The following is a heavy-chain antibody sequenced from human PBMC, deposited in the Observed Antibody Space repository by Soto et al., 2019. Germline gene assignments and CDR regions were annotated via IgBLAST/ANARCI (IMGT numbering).Heavy chain of an antibody. D-gene: IGHD3-3*01. CDR3: AKDPSFDFWSGYDAFDI. Sequence: GGSLRLSCAASGFTFSSYAMSWVRQAPGKGLEWVSAISGSGGSTYYADSVKGRFTISRDNSKNTLYLQMNSLSAEDTAVYYCAKDPSFDFWSGYDAFDIWGQGTMVTVSS. V-gene: IGHV3-23*01. CDR1: GFTFSSYA. J-gene: IGHJ3*02. CDR2: ISGSGGST.